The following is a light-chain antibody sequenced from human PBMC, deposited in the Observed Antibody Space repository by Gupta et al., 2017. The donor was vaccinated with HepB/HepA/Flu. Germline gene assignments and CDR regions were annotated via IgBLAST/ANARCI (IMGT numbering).Light chain of an antibody. V-gene: IGKV3-11*01. CDR3: QQRSDWPRT. CDR1: QSSSYY. J-gene: IGKJ1*01. Sequence: EIVLTQSPATLSLSPGERATLSCRASQSSSYYVAWYQQKPGQAPRLLIYDASRRATGLPARFSGRGSGTDFTLIINSQDPEDFAVYYCQQRSDWPRTFGQGTKMEI. CDR2: DAS.